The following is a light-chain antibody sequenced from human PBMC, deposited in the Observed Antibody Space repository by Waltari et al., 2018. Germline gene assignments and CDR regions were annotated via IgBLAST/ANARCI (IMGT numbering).Light chain of an antibody. J-gene: IGKJ1*01. CDR1: QSVGST. V-gene: IGKV3-15*01. CDR2: GAS. Sequence: EIVMTQSPATLSVSLGERATLSCRASQSVGSTLAWYQHRPGQAPRLRIYGASTRATGVPARFSGSGSGTEFTLTISSLQSEDFAIYYCQQYYNWLWTFGQGTKVEIK. CDR3: QQYYNWLWT.